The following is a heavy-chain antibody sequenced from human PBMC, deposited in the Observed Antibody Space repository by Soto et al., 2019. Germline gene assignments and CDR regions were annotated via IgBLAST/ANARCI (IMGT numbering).Heavy chain of an antibody. CDR2: IDPSDSYT. CDR1: GYSFTSYW. V-gene: IGHV5-10-1*01. Sequence: GESLKISCKGSGYSFTSYWISWVRQMPGKGLEWMGRIDPSDSYTNYSPSFQGHVTISADKPISTAYLQWSSLKASDTAMYYCARHAGGRYNWFDPWGQGTLVTVSS. J-gene: IGHJ5*02. D-gene: IGHD6-19*01. CDR3: ARHAGGRYNWFDP.